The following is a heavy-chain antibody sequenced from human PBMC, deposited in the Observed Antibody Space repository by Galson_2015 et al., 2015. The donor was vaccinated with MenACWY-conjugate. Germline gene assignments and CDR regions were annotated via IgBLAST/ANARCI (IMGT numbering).Heavy chain of an antibody. V-gene: IGHV3-21*01. D-gene: IGHD1-1*01. Sequence: SLRLACAASGFTFNTFPMNWVRQAPGKGLEWVSSISSAGGNIHYADSVRGRFTVSRDNANNTLYLQMDSLRADDTALYYCARDYNTCRAGDHWGQGTLVTVSS. CDR3: ARDYNTCRAGDH. CDR1: GFTFNTFP. J-gene: IGHJ4*02. CDR2: ISSAGGNI.